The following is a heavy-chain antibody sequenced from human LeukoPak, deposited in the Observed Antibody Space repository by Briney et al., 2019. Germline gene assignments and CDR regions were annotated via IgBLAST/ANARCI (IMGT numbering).Heavy chain of an antibody. J-gene: IGHJ4*02. V-gene: IGHV3-23*01. CDR2: ISGSGGST. CDR3: AKDPVEWELLNFDY. D-gene: IGHD1-26*01. Sequence: GGSLRLSCAASGFTFSSYAMSWVRQAPGKGLEWVSAISGSGGSTYYADSVKGRFTISRDNSKNTLYLQMNSLRAEDTAVYYSAKDPVEWELLNFDYWGQGTLVTVSS. CDR1: GFTFSSYA.